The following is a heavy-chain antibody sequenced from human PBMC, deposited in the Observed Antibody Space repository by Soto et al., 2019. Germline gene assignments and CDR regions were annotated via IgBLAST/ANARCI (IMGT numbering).Heavy chain of an antibody. Sequence: LSLTRTVSGGSITSSYWSWIRRPPGKGLEWIAYIYDTGISGYTPSTSYNPSLKSRVTMSVDTSKSQFSLKLTSVTAADTAVYYCARGEDAFFYYGLDVWGQGITVTVSS. V-gene: IGHV4-59*01. CDR1: GGSITSSY. CDR3: ARGEDAFFYYGLDV. J-gene: IGHJ6*02. CDR2: IYDTGISGYTPST.